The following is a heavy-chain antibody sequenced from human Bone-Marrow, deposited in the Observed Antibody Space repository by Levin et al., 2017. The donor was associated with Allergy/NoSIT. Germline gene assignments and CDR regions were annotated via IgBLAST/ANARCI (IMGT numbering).Heavy chain of an antibody. CDR3: ASHGDYAFDY. J-gene: IGHJ4*02. CDR2: IYYSGST. V-gene: IGHV4-39*01. CDR1: GGSISSSSYY. D-gene: IGHD4-17*01. Sequence: GSLRLSCTVSGGSISSSSYYWGWIRQPPGKGLEWIGSIYYSGSTYYNPSLKSRVTISVDTSKNQFSLKLSSVTAADTAVYYCASHGDYAFDYWGQGTLVTVSS.